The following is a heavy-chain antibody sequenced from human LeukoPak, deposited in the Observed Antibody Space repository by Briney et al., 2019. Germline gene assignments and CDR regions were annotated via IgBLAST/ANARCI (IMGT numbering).Heavy chain of an antibody. J-gene: IGHJ5*02. CDR1: GGSISSNNW. CDR3: ARENRWFDP. Sequence: SETLSLTCAVSGGSISSNNWWGWVRQPPGKGLEWIGYIYHSGSTYYNPSLKSRVTISVDRSKNQFSLKLSSVTAADTAVYYCARENRWFDPWGQGTLVTVSS. CDR2: IYHSGST. V-gene: IGHV4-4*02.